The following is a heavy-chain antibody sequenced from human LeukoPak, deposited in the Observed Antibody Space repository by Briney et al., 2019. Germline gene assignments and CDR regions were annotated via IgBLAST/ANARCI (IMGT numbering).Heavy chain of an antibody. CDR3: AKDLTYYDILTGYSD. CDR2: LSGRSDTK. Sequence: GGSLRLSCAATGFSLSSHAMSWVRLPPGKGLEWVSTLSGRSDTKSYADSVKGRFTISRDNSKNTLYLQMNSLRAEDTAVYYCAKDLTYYDILTGYSDWGQGTLVTVSS. CDR1: GFSLSSHA. J-gene: IGHJ1*01. V-gene: IGHV3-23*01. D-gene: IGHD3-9*01.